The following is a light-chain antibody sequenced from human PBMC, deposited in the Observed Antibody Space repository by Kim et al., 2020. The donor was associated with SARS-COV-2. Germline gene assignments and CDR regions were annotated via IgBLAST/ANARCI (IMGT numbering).Light chain of an antibody. CDR3: SSYTSSSTVV. V-gene: IGLV2-14*03. J-gene: IGLJ2*01. CDR2: DVS. CDR1: SRDVGGYNY. Sequence: GHSTTISCTGTSRDVGGYNYVTWYQQHPGKAPKLMMYDVSNRPSGVSNRFSGSKSGNTASLTISGLQAEDEADYYCSSYTSSSTVVFGGGTQLTVL.